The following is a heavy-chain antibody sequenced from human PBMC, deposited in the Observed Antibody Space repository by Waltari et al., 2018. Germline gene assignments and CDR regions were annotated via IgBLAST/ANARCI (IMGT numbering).Heavy chain of an antibody. CDR1: GGSISSYY. CDR2: IYYSGST. J-gene: IGHJ4*02. CDR3: ARSLRDYDFWSGYYTSHYFDY. V-gene: IGHV4-59*01. Sequence: QVQLQESGPGLVKPSETLSLTCTVSGGSISSYYWSWIRQPPGKGLEWIGYIYYSGSTNYIPSLKSRVTISVDTSKNQFSLKLSSVTAADTAVYYCARSLRDYDFWSGYYTSHYFDYWGQGTLVTVSS. D-gene: IGHD3-3*01.